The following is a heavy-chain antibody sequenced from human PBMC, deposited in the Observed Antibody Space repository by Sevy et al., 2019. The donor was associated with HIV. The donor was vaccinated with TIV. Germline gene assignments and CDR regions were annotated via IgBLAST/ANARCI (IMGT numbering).Heavy chain of an antibody. CDR3: ARALVVPAEGGMDV. CDR1: GFTFSSYE. V-gene: IGHV3-48*03. CDR2: ISSSGSTI. D-gene: IGHD2-2*01. J-gene: IGHJ6*02. Sequence: GGSLRLSCAASGFTFSSYEMNWVRQAPGMGLEWVSYISSSGSTIYYADSVKGRFTISRDNAKNSLYLQMNSLRAEDTAVYYCARALVVPAEGGMDVWGQRTTVTVSS.